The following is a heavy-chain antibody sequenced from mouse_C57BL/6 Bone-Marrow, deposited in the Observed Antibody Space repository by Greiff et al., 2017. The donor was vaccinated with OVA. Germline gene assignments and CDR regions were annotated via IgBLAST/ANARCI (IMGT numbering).Heavy chain of an antibody. CDR2: ISNGGGSP. D-gene: IGHD1-1*01. Sequence: EVKLMESGGGLVQPGGSLKLSCAASGFTFSDYYMSWVRQTPEKGLEWVAYISNGGGSPYYPDTVKGRCTTSRYNAKNTLYLQMIRLRSEDTAMYYCARPFILGYFDVWGTGTTVTVSS. CDR1: GFTFSDYY. V-gene: IGHV5-12*01. J-gene: IGHJ1*03. CDR3: ARPFILGYFDV.